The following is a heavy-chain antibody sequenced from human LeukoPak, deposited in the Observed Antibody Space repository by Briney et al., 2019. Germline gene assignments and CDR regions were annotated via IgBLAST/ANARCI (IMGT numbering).Heavy chain of an antibody. Sequence: LSLTCTVSGGSINSSIYHWGWIRQPPGKGLEWVSYISSSGSTIYYADSVKGRFTISRDNAKNSLYLQMNSLRAEDTAVYYCAELGITMIGGVWGKGTTVTISS. V-gene: IGHV3-11*04. J-gene: IGHJ6*04. CDR2: ISSSGSTI. D-gene: IGHD3-10*02. CDR3: AELGITMIGGV. CDR1: GGSINSSIYH.